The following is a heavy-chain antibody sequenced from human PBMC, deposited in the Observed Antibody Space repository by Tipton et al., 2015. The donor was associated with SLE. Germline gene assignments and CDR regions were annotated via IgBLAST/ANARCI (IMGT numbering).Heavy chain of an antibody. D-gene: IGHD3-22*01. CDR3: ARYYYDSSGPDDAFDI. J-gene: IGHJ3*02. Sequence: TLSLTCAVYGGSFSGYYWSWIRQPPGKGLEWIGEINHSGSTNYNPSLKSRVTISVDTSKNQFSLKLSSVTAADTAVYYCARYYYDSSGPDDAFDIWGQGTMVTVSS. V-gene: IGHV4-34*01. CDR1: GGSFSGYY. CDR2: INHSGST.